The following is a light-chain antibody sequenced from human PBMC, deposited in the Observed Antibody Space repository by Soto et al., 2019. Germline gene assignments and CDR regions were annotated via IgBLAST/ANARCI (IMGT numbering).Light chain of an antibody. J-gene: IGKJ1*01. CDR1: QSVSSN. CDR2: GAS. V-gene: IGKV3-15*01. CDR3: QQSNNWPPWT. Sequence: EIVMTQSPATLSVSPGERATLSCRASQSVSSNLAWYQQKPGQAPRLLIYGASTRATGISARFSGSGSGTEFTLTISSLQSEDFAVYYCQQSNNWPPWTFGQGTKVEIK.